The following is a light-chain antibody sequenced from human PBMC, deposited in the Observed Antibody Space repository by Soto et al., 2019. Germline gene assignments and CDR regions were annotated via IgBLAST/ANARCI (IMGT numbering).Light chain of an antibody. Sequence: EIVLTQSPATLSLSLGERATLSCRASQSVGDYLAWYQQQPGQPPRLLISDASTRAAGIPARFSGSGSGTDFTLTISSLEPEEFAVYYCQQRGNLYTFGQGTKLEIK. CDR2: DAS. CDR3: QQRGNLYT. J-gene: IGKJ2*01. V-gene: IGKV3-11*01. CDR1: QSVGDY.